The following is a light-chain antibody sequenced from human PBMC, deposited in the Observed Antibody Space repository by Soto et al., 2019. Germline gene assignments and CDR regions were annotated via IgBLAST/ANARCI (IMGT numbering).Light chain of an antibody. CDR2: DAS. J-gene: IGKJ4*01. CDR1: QSVDSY. Sequence: EIVLTQSPATLSLSPGERATLSCRASQSVDSYLAWSQQKPGQAPRLLSYDASNRATGIPARFGGSGSGNDLTLTISRLDPEDFAVYYCQQRRNWPLTFGGGTKVEIK. CDR3: QQRRNWPLT. V-gene: IGKV3-11*01.